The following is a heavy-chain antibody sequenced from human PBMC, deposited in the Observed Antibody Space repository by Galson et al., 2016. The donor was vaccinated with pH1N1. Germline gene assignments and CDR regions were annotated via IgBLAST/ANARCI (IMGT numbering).Heavy chain of an antibody. J-gene: IGHJ6*02. CDR2: ISYNGHDQ. V-gene: IGHV3-30-3*01. CDR3: AREDWSYAHTYYYGMDV. CDR1: GFTFDTFA. Sequence: SLRLSCAASGFTFDTFAMHCVRQNPGKGLESVASISYNGHDQSYANSAQGRSTVSRDNPKNTLYFQMSSLRPEDTALYYCAREDWSYAHTYYYGMDVWGQGTTVTVSS. D-gene: IGHD3-16*01.